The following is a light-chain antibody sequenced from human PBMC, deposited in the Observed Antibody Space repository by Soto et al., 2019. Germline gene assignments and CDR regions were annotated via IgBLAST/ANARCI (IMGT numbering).Light chain of an antibody. CDR1: QSVSSN. J-gene: IGKJ1*01. CDR2: GAS. Sequence: EVVMTQSPATLSVSPCERATLSCRASQSVSSNLAWYQQKVGQAPRLLMYGASVRATGVPTRFSGSGSGTVFTLTISSLQSEDFAVYYCQQYNNWPPWTFGQGTKVDI. V-gene: IGKV3-15*01. CDR3: QQYNNWPPWT.